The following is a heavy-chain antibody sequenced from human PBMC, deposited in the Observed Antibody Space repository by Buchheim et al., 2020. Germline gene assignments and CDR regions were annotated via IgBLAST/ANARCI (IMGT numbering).Heavy chain of an antibody. CDR1: GGSFSNYG. V-gene: IGHV1-69*11. J-gene: IGHJ5*01. D-gene: IGHD4-11*01. CDR2: IIPPLGTP. CDR3: ATVLHRRSWHPWFDS. Sequence: QVHLLQSGAELTNPESSVRVSCRASGGSFSNYGVAWVRQAPGQGLEWMGGIIPPLGTPNYAQKFQGRITITADASTASTYMELRSLRSDDSAIYYCATVLHRRSWHPWFDS.